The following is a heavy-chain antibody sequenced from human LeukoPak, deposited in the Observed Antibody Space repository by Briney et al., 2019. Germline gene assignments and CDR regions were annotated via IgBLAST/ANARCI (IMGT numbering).Heavy chain of an antibody. J-gene: IGHJ4*02. Sequence: PSETLSLTCTVSGGSISSHYWSWIRQPPGKGLEWIGYIYYSGSTNYNPSLKSRVTISVDTSKNQFSLKLSSVTAADTAVYYCVRVRATYYYGSGSYPFDYWGQGTLVTVSS. V-gene: IGHV4-59*11. CDR3: VRVRATYYYGSGSYPFDY. D-gene: IGHD3-10*01. CDR1: GGSISSHY. CDR2: IYYSGST.